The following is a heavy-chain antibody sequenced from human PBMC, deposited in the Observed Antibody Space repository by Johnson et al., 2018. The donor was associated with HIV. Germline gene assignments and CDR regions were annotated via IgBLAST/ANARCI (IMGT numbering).Heavy chain of an antibody. J-gene: IGHJ3*02. V-gene: IGHV3-66*03. CDR1: GFTVSSNY. CDR3: ARVGSPAELLPWAFDI. CDR2: IYSGGST. Sequence: VQLLESGGGLIQPGGSLRLSCAASGFTVSSNYMSWVRQAPGKGLEWVSVIYSGGSTYYADSVKGRFTVSRDNSKNTLYLKTDSLRPEDTALYFCARVGSPAELLPWAFDIWGQGTMVSV. D-gene: IGHD1-26*01.